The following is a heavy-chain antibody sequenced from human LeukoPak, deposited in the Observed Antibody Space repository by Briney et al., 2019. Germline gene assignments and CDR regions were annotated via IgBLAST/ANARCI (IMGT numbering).Heavy chain of an antibody. J-gene: IGHJ4*02. D-gene: IGHD3-22*01. CDR3: AREDSSGTIDY. CDR2: INSDGSRT. CDR1: GFTFRNYA. V-gene: IGHV3-64*02. Sequence: GGSLRLSCAASGFTFRNYAMRWVRQAPGKGLEHVSAINSDGSRTYYADSVRGRFTTYRDNPKNTLYLQMGSLRAEDMAVFYCAREDSSGTIDYWGQGTPVTVSS.